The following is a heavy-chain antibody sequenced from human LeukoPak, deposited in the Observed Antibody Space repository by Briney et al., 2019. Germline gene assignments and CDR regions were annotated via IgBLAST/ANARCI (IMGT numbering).Heavy chain of an antibody. D-gene: IGHD2-15*01. CDR3: ARGPQFCSGGSCFGYYFDY. J-gene: IGHJ4*02. CDR1: GFTFSRYS. CDR2: ISASGSHI. V-gene: IGHV3-21*01. Sequence: GGSLRLSCAASGFTFSRYSVNWVRQPPGKGLEWVSSISASGSHIYYADSVKGRFSISRDSARNSVYVQMSSLRAEDTAVYYCARGPQFCSGGSCFGYYFDYWGQGALVTVSS.